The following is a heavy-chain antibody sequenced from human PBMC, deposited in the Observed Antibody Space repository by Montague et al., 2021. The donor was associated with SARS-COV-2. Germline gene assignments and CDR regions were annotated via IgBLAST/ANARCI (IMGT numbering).Heavy chain of an antibody. CDR2: MYYSGST. J-gene: IGHJ6*02. V-gene: IGHV4-39*07. CDR3: ARADIVLQGVRKGMDV. CDR1: GGSISSSNYY. D-gene: IGHD3-10*01. Sequence: SETLSLTCTVSGGSISSSNYYWGWIRQPPGKGLEWIGNMYYSGSTYYNPSLKSRVTISIDTSKNQFSLKLSSVTAADTAVYYCARADIVLQGVRKGMDVWGQGTTVTVSS.